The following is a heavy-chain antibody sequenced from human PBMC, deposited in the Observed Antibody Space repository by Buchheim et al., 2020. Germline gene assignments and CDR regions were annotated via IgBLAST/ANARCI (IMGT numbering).Heavy chain of an antibody. CDR1: GFTLSRYG. CDR2: FWADGFNR. Sequence: QVQLMESGGGVVQPGMSLRLSCAASGFTLSRYGMHWVRQAPGKGLEWLAAFWADGFNRYYVDSVKGRFTVSRDNANNRVYLQMSSLSAEDTAVYYCARDADQTAVYWYFDLWGRGT. CDR3: ARDADQTAVYWYFDL. D-gene: IGHD1-1*01. J-gene: IGHJ2*01. V-gene: IGHV3-33*01.